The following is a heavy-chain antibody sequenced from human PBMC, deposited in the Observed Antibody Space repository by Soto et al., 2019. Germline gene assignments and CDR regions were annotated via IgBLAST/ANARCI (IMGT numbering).Heavy chain of an antibody. J-gene: IGHJ4*02. CDR2: IYYSGST. V-gene: IGHV4-39*01. D-gene: IGHD6-19*01. Sequence: PPGKGLYWIGSIYYSGSTYYNPSLKSRVTISVDTSKNQFSLKLSSVTAADTAVYYCEFRRSWFDSSGARDWGXGTL. CDR3: EFRRSWFDSSGARD.